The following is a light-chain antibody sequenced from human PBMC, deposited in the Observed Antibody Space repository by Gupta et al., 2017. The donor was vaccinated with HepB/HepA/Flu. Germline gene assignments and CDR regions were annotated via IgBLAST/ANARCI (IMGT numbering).Light chain of an antibody. J-gene: IGLJ1*01. CDR1: SSDVGGYNV. Sequence: QSALTQPPSASGSPGQSVTISCTGSSSDVGGYNVVSWYQQHPGKAPKLMIYEVNKRPSGVPDRFSGAKSGNTASLTVAGLQAEDEADYYCASDAGTNSVYVFGTGTTVTVL. CDR2: EVN. V-gene: IGLV2-8*01. CDR3: ASDAGTNSVYV.